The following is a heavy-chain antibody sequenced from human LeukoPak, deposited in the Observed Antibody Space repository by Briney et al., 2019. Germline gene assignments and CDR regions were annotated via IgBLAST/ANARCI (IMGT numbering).Heavy chain of an antibody. CDR1: GGSISAYY. J-gene: IGHJ4*02. D-gene: IGHD2-2*01. Sequence: SETLSLTCTVSGGSISAYYWSWIRQPPGKGLQWIGYTYYSGGTNYNPSLKSRVTISVDTSKNQFSLKLNSVTAADTAVYYCASMVPAGYFDYWGQGTLVTVSS. CDR2: TYYSGGT. V-gene: IGHV4-59*01. CDR3: ASMVPAGYFDY.